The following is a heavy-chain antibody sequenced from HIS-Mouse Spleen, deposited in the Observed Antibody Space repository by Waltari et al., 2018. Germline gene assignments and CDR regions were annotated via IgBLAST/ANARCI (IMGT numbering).Heavy chain of an antibody. Sequence: QVQLVESGGGVVQPGRSLRLSCAASGFTFSSYAMHWVRQAPGKGLEWVAVISYDGSNKYYADSVKGRFTISRDNSKNTLYLQMNSLRAEDTAVYYCARDSYSSSWYFDYWGQGTLVTFSS. CDR2: ISYDGSNK. J-gene: IGHJ4*02. V-gene: IGHV3-30*04. D-gene: IGHD6-13*01. CDR3: ARDSYSSSWYFDY. CDR1: GFTFSSYA.